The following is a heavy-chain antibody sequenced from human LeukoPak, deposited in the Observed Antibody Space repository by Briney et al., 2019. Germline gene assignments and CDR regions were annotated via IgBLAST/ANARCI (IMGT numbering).Heavy chain of an antibody. D-gene: IGHD1-26*01. CDR3: AREAVGATGDVDY. CDR2: INPNSGGT. Sequence: GASVKVSCKASGYTFTSYYMHWVRQAPGQGLEWMGWINPNSGGTNYAQKFQDRVTMTRDTSISTAYMELSRLRSDDTAVYYCAREAVGATGDVDYWGQGTLVTVSS. J-gene: IGHJ4*02. CDR1: GYTFTSYY. V-gene: IGHV1-2*02.